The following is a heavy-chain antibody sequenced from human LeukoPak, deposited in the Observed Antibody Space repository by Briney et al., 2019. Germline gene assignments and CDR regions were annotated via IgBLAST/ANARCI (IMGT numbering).Heavy chain of an antibody. Sequence: GGSLRLSCAASGFTFSSYAMSWVRQAPGKGLEWVSAISGSGGSTYYADSVKGRLTISRDNSKNTLYLQMNSLRAEDTAVYYCAKDYYYDSSGYYGNWFDPWGQGTLVAVSS. CDR3: AKDYYYDSSGYYGNWFDP. CDR1: GFTFSSYA. J-gene: IGHJ5*02. D-gene: IGHD3-22*01. CDR2: ISGSGGST. V-gene: IGHV3-23*01.